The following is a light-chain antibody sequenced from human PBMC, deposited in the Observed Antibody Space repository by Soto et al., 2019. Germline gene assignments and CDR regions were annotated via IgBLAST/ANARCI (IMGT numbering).Light chain of an antibody. J-gene: IGKJ3*01. Sequence: DIQMTQSPSSVSASVGDSVTITCRASRVISSWLAWYQQKPGKAPNLLIYAASNLQSGVPSRFSASGSGTDFTLTISNLQPEDFATYYCQKYNSASLTFGPGTKVDIK. CDR1: RVISSW. CDR3: QKYNSASLT. V-gene: IGKV1-12*01. CDR2: AAS.